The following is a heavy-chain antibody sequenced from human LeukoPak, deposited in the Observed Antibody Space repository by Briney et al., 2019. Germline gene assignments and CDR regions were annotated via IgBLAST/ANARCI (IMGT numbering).Heavy chain of an antibody. CDR1: GFTFSSYA. J-gene: IGHJ4*02. D-gene: IGHD3-22*01. V-gene: IGHV3-23*01. CDR3: ATPKDPITMIVVALDY. CDR2: ISGSGDST. Sequence: GGSLRLSCAASGFTFSSYAMSWVRQAPGKGLEWVSAISGSGDSTYYADSVKGRFTISRDNSKNTLYLQMNSLRAEDTAVYYCATPKDPITMIVVALDYWGQGTLVTVSS.